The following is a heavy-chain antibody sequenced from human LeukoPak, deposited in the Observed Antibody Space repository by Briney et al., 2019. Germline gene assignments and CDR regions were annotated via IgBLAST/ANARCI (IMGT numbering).Heavy chain of an antibody. CDR1: GFTFSSYA. CDR3: ARGSGYYYGNFDY. J-gene: IGHJ4*02. V-gene: IGHV3-33*01. Sequence: PGRSLRLSCAASGFTFSSYAMHWVRQAPGKGLEWVAVIWYDGSNKYYADSVKGRFTISRDNSKNTLYLQTNSLRAEDTAVYYCARGSGYYYGNFDYWGQGALVTVSS. D-gene: IGHD3-22*01. CDR2: IWYDGSNK.